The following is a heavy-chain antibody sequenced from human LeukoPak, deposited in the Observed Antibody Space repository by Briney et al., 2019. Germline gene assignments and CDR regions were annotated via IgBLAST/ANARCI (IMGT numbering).Heavy chain of an antibody. CDR3: ARGHADYDSIISFFDY. CDR1: GFTLSNYA. J-gene: IGHJ4*02. CDR2: TSYDGSNK. V-gene: IGHV3-30*01. Sequence: GGSLRLSCAASGFTLSNYAMHWVRQAPGKGLEWVAVTSYDGSNKYYADSVKGGFTISRDNSKNTLYLQMNSLRAEDTAVYYCARGHADYDSIISFFDYWGQGTLVTVSS. D-gene: IGHD3-22*01.